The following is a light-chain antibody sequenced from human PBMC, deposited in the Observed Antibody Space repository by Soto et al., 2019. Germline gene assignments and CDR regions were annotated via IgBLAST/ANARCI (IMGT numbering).Light chain of an antibody. CDR3: QPYNTWPLT. J-gene: IGKJ4*01. Sequence: EIVLTQSPGTLSLSPGERATLSCRASQSLTNSRLAWYQQKPGQAPKVLIYGGSNRATGIPDRFRGSRSGPEFTLTISSLQSEDFAIYYCQPYNTWPLTFGGGTKVESK. CDR2: GGS. V-gene: IGKV3D-15*01. CDR1: QSLTNS.